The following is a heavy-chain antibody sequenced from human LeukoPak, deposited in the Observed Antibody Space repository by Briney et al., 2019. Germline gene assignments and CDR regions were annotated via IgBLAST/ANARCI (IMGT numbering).Heavy chain of an antibody. V-gene: IGHV4-34*01. CDR1: GGSFSGYY. CDR3: ARGSTYYYDSSGYYRPYYYYYYMDV. D-gene: IGHD3-22*01. Sequence: SETLSLTCAVYGGSFSGYYWSWIRQPPGKGLEWIGEINHSGSTNYNPSLKSRVTISVDTSKNQFSLKLSSVTAADTAVYYCARGSTYYYDSSGYYRPYYYYYYMDVWGKGTTVTVSS. J-gene: IGHJ6*03. CDR2: INHSGST.